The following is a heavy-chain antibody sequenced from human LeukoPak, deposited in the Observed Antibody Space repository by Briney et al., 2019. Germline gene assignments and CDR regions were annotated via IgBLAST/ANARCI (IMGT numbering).Heavy chain of an antibody. Sequence: GGSLRLSCAVSGFAFGSEAMSWVRQSPARGVEGVASISPGGGTTYYADYVKGRFTISRENSNHTLFVQMNSLRAEDTAVYFCAKSRSGSANWALQILDNWGQGTLVTVSS. J-gene: IGHJ4*02. CDR2: ISPGGGTT. D-gene: IGHD1-1*01. V-gene: IGHV3-23*01. CDR3: AKSRSGSANWALQILDN. CDR1: GFAFGSEA.